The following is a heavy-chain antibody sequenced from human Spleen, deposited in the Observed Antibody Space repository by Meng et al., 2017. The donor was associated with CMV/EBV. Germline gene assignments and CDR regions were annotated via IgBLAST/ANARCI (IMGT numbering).Heavy chain of an antibody. Sequence: GESLKISCAASGFTFSSYAMSWVRQAPGTGLEWVSTISGSGDRTYYADSVKGRFTISRDNSKNTLYLQMNSLRAEDTAVYYCARVEFDSGSYNIDYWGQGTLVTVSS. D-gene: IGHD3-10*01. CDR2: ISGSGDRT. V-gene: IGHV3-23*01. J-gene: IGHJ4*02. CDR1: GFTFSSYA. CDR3: ARVEFDSGSYNIDY.